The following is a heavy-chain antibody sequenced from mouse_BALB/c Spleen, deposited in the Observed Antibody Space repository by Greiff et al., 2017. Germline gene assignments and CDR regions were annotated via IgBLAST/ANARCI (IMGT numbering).Heavy chain of an antibody. Sequence: QVQLQQSGAELVRPGVSVKISCKGSGYTFTDYAMHWVKQSHAKSLEWIGVISTYYGDASYNQKFKGKATMTVDKSSSTAYMELARLTSEDSAIYYCARGENGGYPYAMDYWGQGTSVTVSS. CDR1: GYTFTDYA. CDR3: ARGENGGYPYAMDY. D-gene: IGHD2-3*01. V-gene: IGHV1S137*01. CDR2: ISTYYGDA. J-gene: IGHJ4*01.